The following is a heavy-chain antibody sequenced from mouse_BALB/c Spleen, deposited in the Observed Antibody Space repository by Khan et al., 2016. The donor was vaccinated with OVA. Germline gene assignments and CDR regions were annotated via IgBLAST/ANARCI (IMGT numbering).Heavy chain of an antibody. Sequence: VQLQQSGPGLVAPSQSLSITCTISGFSLTNYGVHWVRQPPGKGLEWLVVIWSDGSTTYNSALKSRLTISKDNSKSQVFLKMNSLQTDDTAMYFCARQPYYPYKFLDYWGPGTSVTVSS. CDR2: IWSDGST. V-gene: IGHV2-6-1*01. CDR3: ARQPYYPYKFLDY. D-gene: IGHD2-10*01. CDR1: GFSLTNYG. J-gene: IGHJ4*01.